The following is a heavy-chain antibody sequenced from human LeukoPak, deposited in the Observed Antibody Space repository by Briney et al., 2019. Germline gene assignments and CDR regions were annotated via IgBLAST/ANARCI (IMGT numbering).Heavy chain of an antibody. Sequence: GGSLRLSCAASGFTFADYAMSWVRQAPGKGLEWVSGINWNGDTTHYADSVKGRFTISRDNAQNSLYLQMSSLRAEDTAVYYCARHVVAVGFDYWGQGTLVTVSS. V-gene: IGHV3-20*04. CDR2: INWNGDTT. J-gene: IGHJ4*02. D-gene: IGHD3-22*01. CDR1: GFTFADYA. CDR3: ARHVVAVGFDY.